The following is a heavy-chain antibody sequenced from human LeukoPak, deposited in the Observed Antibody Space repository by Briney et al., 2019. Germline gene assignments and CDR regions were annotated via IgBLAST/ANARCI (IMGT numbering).Heavy chain of an antibody. CDR2: ISGSGSST. CDR3: AKVNRMVATSWFDP. V-gene: IGHV3-23*01. D-gene: IGHD5-12*01. Sequence: SGGSLRPSCAASGFTFSSYAMSWVRQAPGKGLEWVSAISGSGSSTYYADSVKGRFTISRDNSKNTLYLQMNSLRAEDTSVYYCAKVNRMVATSWFDPWGQGTLVTVSS. J-gene: IGHJ5*02. CDR1: GFTFSSYA.